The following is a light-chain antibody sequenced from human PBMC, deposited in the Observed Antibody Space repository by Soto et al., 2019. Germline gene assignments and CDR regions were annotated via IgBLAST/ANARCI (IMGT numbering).Light chain of an antibody. CDR1: QSVSNN. CDR3: QHYNKWPLT. CDR2: FAS. V-gene: IGKV3-15*01. J-gene: IGKJ4*01. Sequence: EIVMTQSPATLSVSPGERATLSCSASQSVSNNLAWYQQKPGQAPMLLIYFASTRATGIPARFSGSGSDTEFTLTISRLQSEDFAVYYCQHYNKWPLTFGGGTKVETK.